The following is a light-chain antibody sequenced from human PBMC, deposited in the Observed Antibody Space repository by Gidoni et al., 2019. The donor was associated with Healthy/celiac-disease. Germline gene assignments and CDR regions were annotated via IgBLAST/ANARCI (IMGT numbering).Light chain of an antibody. Sequence: DIQMPQSPSSLSASVGDRVTITCQASQSISSYLNWYQQKPGKAPKLLIYAASSLQSGVPSRFSGSGSGTDFTLTINSLQPEDFATYYWQQSYSTPLTFGGGTKVEIK. CDR1: QSISSY. CDR3: QQSYSTPLT. J-gene: IGKJ4*01. CDR2: AAS. V-gene: IGKV1-39*01.